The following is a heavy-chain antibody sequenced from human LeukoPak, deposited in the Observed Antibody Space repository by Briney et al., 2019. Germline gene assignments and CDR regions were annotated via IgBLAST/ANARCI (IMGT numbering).Heavy chain of an antibody. V-gene: IGHV3-23*01. Sequence: PGGSLRLSCAASGFTFSSYAMSWVRQAPGKGLVWVSAISGSGGSTYYADSVKGRFTISRDNSKNTLYLQMNSLRAEDTAVYYCAKALFDYGDYYFDYWGQGTLVTVSS. CDR3: AKALFDYGDYYFDY. CDR2: ISGSGGST. D-gene: IGHD4-17*01. CDR1: GFTFSSYA. J-gene: IGHJ4*02.